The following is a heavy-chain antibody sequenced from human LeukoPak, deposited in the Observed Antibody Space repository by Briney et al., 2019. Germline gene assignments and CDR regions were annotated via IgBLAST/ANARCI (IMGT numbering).Heavy chain of an antibody. V-gene: IGHV4-61*02. D-gene: IGHD3-3*01. J-gene: IGHJ6*03. Sequence: SETLSLTCTVSGGSISSGSYYWSWIRQPAGKGLEWIGRIYTSGSTNYNPSLKSRVTISVDTSKNQFSLKLSSVTAADTAVYYCARDKGSIFGVVGYYMDVWGKGTAVTVSS. CDR2: IYTSGST. CDR3: ARDKGSIFGVVGYYMDV. CDR1: GGSISSGSYY.